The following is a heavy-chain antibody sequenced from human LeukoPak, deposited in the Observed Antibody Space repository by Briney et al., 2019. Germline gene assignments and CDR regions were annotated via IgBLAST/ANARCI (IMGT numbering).Heavy chain of an antibody. CDR3: ARAGEGYGQVRDFDY. Sequence: SETLSLTCAVYGGSFSGYYWSWIRQPPGKGLEWIGEINHSGSTNYNPSLKSRVTISVDTSKNQFSLKLSSVTAADTAVYYCARAGEGYGQVRDFDYWGQGTLVTVSS. J-gene: IGHJ4*02. CDR1: GGSFSGYY. CDR2: INHSGST. D-gene: IGHD5-18*01. V-gene: IGHV4-34*01.